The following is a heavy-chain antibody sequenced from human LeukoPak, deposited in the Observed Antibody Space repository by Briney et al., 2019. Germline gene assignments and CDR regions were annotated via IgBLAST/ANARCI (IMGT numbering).Heavy chain of an antibody. CDR2: MNPNSGNT. D-gene: IGHD3-3*01. J-gene: IGHJ6*02. CDR1: GYTFTSYD. V-gene: IGHV1-8*01. CDR3: ARGGDFWSGYYIRYYYYGMDV. Sequence: GASVKVSCKASGYTFTSYDINWVRQATGQGLEWMGWMNPNSGNTGYAQKFQGRATMTRNTSISTAYMELSSLRSEDTAVYYCARGGDFWSGYYIRYYYYGMDVWGQGTTVTVSS.